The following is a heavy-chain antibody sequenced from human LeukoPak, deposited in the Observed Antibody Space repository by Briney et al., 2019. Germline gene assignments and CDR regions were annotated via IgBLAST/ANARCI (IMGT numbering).Heavy chain of an antibody. J-gene: IGHJ4*02. D-gene: IGHD3-16*02. CDR2: ISYDGSNE. Sequence: GGSLRLSCAASGFPFTNAWMNWVRQAPGKGLERVAFISYDGSNENIADSVKGRFIISRDNSKNTLYLQMNSLRAEDTAVYYCAKGPAPRLGEFSYHALVDYWGQGTLVTVSS. CDR3: AKGPAPRLGEFSYHALVDY. CDR1: GFPFTNAW. V-gene: IGHV3-30*18.